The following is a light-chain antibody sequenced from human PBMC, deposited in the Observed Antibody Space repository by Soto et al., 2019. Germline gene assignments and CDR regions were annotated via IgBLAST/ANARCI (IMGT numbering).Light chain of an antibody. CDR1: QTISSY. Sequence: DIQMTPSPSSLSASVGDRVPITCRASQTISSYLNWYQQKPGKAPNLLIYAASSLQSGVPPRFSGSGSGTGFTLTISSLQPEDFALYYCQQTYRIPPTFGQGTRLEIK. J-gene: IGKJ5*01. CDR3: QQTYRIPPT. CDR2: AAS. V-gene: IGKV1-39*01.